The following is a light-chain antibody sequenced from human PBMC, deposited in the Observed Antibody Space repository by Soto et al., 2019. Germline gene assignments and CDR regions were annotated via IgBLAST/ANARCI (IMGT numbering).Light chain of an antibody. CDR1: SGHSNYA. CDR2: VNSGGSH. V-gene: IGLV4-69*01. Sequence: QLVLTQSPSASDSLGASVKLTCTLSSGHSNYAIAWHQQQPEKGPRYLMKVNSGGSHIKGDGIPDRVSGSSSGAERYLFISSLQSVDEADYYCQTWGTGSAIVVCGGGTQLTAL. J-gene: IGLJ7*02. CDR3: QTWGTGSAIVV.